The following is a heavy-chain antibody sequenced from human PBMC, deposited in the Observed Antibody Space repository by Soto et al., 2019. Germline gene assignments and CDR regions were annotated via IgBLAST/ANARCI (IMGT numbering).Heavy chain of an antibody. Sequence: QVQLQESGPGLVRPSETLSLTCTVSGGSVTTGSYNWSWFRRPPGKGLEWIGNIFFTGITHYNPSLNNRVTMSVDTSKNQFSLTVTSVTAADTAVYYCARDGHGMDVWGQGTTVTVSS. CDR2: IFFTGIT. J-gene: IGHJ6*02. CDR3: ARDGHGMDV. V-gene: IGHV4-61*01. CDR1: GGSVTTGSYN.